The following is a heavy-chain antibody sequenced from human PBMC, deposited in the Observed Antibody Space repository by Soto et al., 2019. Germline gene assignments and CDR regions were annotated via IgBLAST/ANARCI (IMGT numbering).Heavy chain of an antibody. Sequence: QVQLVQSGAEVKKPGASVKVSCKASGYTFTGYYMHWVRQAPGQGLEWMGWINPNSGGTNYAQKFQGRVTMTRDTSISTAYMELSRLRSDDTAVYYCARDTVAGTFGFAGVFDYWGQGTLVTVSS. V-gene: IGHV1-2*02. CDR3: ARDTVAGTFGFAGVFDY. CDR1: GYTFTGYY. CDR2: INPNSGGT. J-gene: IGHJ4*02. D-gene: IGHD6-19*01.